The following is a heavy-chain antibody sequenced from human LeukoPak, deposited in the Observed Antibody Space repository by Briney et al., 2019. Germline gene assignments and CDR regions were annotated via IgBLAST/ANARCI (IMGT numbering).Heavy chain of an antibody. CDR1: GFTFSGYA. V-gene: IGHV3-23*03. Sequence: GGSLRLSCAASGFTFSGYAMSWVRQAPGKGLEWVSVIYSGGSTYYADSVKGRFTISRDNSKNTLYLQMNSLRAEDTAVYYCAKRPAAHDYWGQGTLVTVSS. D-gene: IGHD2-2*01. J-gene: IGHJ4*02. CDR2: IYSGGST. CDR3: AKRPAAHDY.